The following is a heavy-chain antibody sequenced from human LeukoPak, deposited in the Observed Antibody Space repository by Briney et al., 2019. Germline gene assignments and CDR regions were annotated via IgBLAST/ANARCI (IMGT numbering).Heavy chain of an antibody. D-gene: IGHD6-6*01. CDR1: GGSISSYY. V-gene: IGHV4-4*07. CDR3: ARDPYSSSLGGYYYYYMDV. Sequence: SETLSLTCTVSGGSISSYYWSWIRQPAGKGLEWIGRIYTSGSTNYNPSLKSRVTMSVDTAKNQFSLKLSSVTAADTAVYYCARDPYSSSLGGYYYYYMDVWGKGTTVTVSS. CDR2: IYTSGST. J-gene: IGHJ6*03.